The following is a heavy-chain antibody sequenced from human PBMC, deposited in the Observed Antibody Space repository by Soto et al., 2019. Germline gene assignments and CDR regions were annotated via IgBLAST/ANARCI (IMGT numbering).Heavy chain of an antibody. CDR3: ARDKSARFYDILTGLNPPDY. CDR2: ISAYNGNT. Sequence: ASLKVSCKASGYTVTSYGISGVRQAPGQGLEWMGWISAYNGNTNYAQKLQGRVTMTTDTSTSTAYMELRSLRSDDTAVYYCARDKSARFYDILTGLNPPDYWGQGTLVTVSS. V-gene: IGHV1-18*01. D-gene: IGHD3-9*01. J-gene: IGHJ4*02. CDR1: GYTVTSYG.